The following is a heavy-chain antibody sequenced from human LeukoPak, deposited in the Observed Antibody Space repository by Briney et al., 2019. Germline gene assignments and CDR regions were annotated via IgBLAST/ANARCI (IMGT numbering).Heavy chain of an antibody. CDR3: AREHSSSSGKVFDY. CDR1: GYTFPGYY. CDR2: INPNSGGT. Sequence: ASVKVSCKASGYTFPGYYMHWVRQAAGQGLEWMGWINPNSGGTNYAQKFQGRVTMTRDTSISTAYMELSRLRSDDTAVYYCAREHSSSSGKVFDYWGQGTLVTVSS. J-gene: IGHJ4*02. V-gene: IGHV1-2*02. D-gene: IGHD6-6*01.